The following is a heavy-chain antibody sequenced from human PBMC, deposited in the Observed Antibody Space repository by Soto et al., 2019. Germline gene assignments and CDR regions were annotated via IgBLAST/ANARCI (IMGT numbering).Heavy chain of an antibody. Sequence: PSETLSLPCTVSGGSHSSGGYYWSWIRQHPGKGLEWIGYIYYSGSTYYNPSLKSRVTISVDTSKNQFSLNLSSVTAADTAVYYCARGQYRSGWYGAPYFDYWGQGTLVSVSS. CDR2: IYYSGST. V-gene: IGHV4-31*03. J-gene: IGHJ4*02. CDR3: ARGQYRSGWYGAPYFDY. CDR1: GGSHSSGGYY. D-gene: IGHD6-19*01.